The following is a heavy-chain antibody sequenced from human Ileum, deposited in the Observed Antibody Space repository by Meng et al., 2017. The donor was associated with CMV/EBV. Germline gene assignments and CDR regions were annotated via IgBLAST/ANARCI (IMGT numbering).Heavy chain of an antibody. J-gene: IGHJ4*02. CDR1: GGSINSGSYF. CDR2: IYTTGST. D-gene: IGHD3-22*01. CDR3: ARLPGGGYYFPLDY. Sequence: SGGSINSGSYFWSWIRQPAGKGLEWIGCIYTTGSTNYNPSLKSRVTISLDTSKNQFSLKLSSVTAADTAVYYCARLPGGGYYFPLDYWGQGTLVTVSS. V-gene: IGHV4-61*02.